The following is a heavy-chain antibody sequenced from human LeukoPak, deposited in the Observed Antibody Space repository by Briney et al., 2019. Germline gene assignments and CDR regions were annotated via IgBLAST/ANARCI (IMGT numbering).Heavy chain of an antibody. CDR1: GGSISSYY. J-gene: IGHJ5*02. CDR2: IYTSGST. CDR3: ARAYSSSWYWNWFDP. Sequence: SETLSLTCTVSGGSISSYYWSWIRQPAGKGLEWIGRIYTSGSTNYNPSLKSRVTMSVDTSKNQFSLKMSSVTAADTAVYYCARAYSSSWYWNWFDPWGQGTLVTVSS. D-gene: IGHD6-13*01. V-gene: IGHV4-4*07.